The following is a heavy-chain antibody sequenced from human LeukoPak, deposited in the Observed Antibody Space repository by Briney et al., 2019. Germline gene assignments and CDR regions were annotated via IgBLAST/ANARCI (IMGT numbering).Heavy chain of an antibody. CDR2: IYTSGST. J-gene: IGHJ4*02. CDR1: GGSISSYY. CDR3: ARQLIYRYSGIFLDS. D-gene: IGHD1-26*01. V-gene: IGHV4-4*07. Sequence: SETLSLTCTVSGGSISSYYWSWIRQPAGKGLEWIGRIYTSGSTNYNPSLKSRVTMSVDTSKNQFSLKLSSVAAADTAVYYCARQLIYRYSGIFLDSWGQGTLVTVSS.